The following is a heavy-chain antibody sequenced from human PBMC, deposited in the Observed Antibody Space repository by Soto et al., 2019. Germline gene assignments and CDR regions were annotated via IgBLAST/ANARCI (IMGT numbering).Heavy chain of an antibody. Sequence: QVPLVQSGAEVRQPASSVKVSCKTSGGTFSSYAISWVRQAPGQGLEWMGGIVPIVDTSTYAQKFQGRVTITADESTRTGYMELSSLRSDDTAVYYCVRVVAIPGYPDNWGQGTLVTVSS. D-gene: IGHD5-12*01. CDR1: GGTFSSYA. CDR2: IVPIVDTS. J-gene: IGHJ4*02. V-gene: IGHV1-69*12. CDR3: VRVVAIPGYPDN.